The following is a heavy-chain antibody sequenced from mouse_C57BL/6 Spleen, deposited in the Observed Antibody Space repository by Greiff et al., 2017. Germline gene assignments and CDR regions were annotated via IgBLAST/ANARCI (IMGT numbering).Heavy chain of an antibody. D-gene: IGHD2-10*02. Sequence: VQLPPSGAELVQPVVSVTISCQSSGYAFRSYCLNWVKHRPGKGLECIGQLSPGDGDTNYNGQFKGKATLTADKSSSTAYMQLSSLTSEDSAVYFCARRRGMDGEAYAMDYWGQGTSVTVSS. J-gene: IGHJ4*01. CDR3: ARRRGMDGEAYAMDY. V-gene: IGHV1-80*01. CDR2: LSPGDGDT. CDR1: GYAFRSYC.